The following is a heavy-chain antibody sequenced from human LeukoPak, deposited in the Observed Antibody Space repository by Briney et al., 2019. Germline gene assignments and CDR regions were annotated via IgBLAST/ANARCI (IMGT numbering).Heavy chain of an antibody. CDR2: ISSSSSYI. CDR3: ARGGTYSSSSGDY. D-gene: IGHD6-13*01. J-gene: IGHJ4*02. V-gene: IGHV3-21*01. Sequence: GGSLRLSCAASGFTFSSYSMNWVRQAPGKGLEWVSSISSSSSYIYYADSVKGRFTISRDNAKNSPYLQMNSLRAEDTAVYYCARGGTYSSSSGDYWGQGTLVTVSS. CDR1: GFTFSSYS.